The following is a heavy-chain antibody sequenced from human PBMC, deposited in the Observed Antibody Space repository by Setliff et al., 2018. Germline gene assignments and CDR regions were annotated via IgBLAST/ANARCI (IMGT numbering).Heavy chain of an antibody. V-gene: IGHV4-34*01. CDR2: IYDSGKT. D-gene: IGHD2-2*01. J-gene: IGHJ4*02. CDR3: ATCRYQVPYNY. Sequence: PSETLSLTCAIYGESSSGYYWGWIRQPPGKGLEWIGTIYDSGKTYYNPSLKSRVTISVDTSKKQLSLRVTSVTAADTAVYYCATCRYQVPYNYWGQGTLVTVSS. CDR1: GESSSGYY.